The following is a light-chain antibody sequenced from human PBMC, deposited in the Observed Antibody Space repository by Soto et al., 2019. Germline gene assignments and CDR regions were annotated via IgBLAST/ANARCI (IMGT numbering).Light chain of an antibody. CDR2: GAS. V-gene: IGKV3-20*01. J-gene: IGKJ1*01. Sequence: IVLTQSPGTLSLSPGERATLSCRASQSVSSSYLAWYQQKPGQAPRLLIYGASSRATGIPDRISGSGSGTEFTLTISSLRSEDFAVYFCQQYYNWPRTFGQGTKVDIK. CDR1: QSVSSSY. CDR3: QQYYNWPRT.